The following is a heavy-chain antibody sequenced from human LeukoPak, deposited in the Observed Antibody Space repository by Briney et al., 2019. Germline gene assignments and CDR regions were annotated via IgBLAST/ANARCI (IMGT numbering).Heavy chain of an antibody. CDR2: MNPSGST. V-gene: IGHV4-34*01. CDR3: ARGRQDVTMIVVVMTAVSYYLDV. D-gene: IGHD3-22*01. CDR1: GGSFSGYY. Sequence: PSETLSLTRAVYGGSFSGYYWTWIRPTPGKGPEWMGEMNPSGSTNYNPSLKSRATISVDTSKNQFSLKLSSVTAADTAVYYCARGRQDVTMIVVVMTAVSYYLDVWGKGTTVTVS. J-gene: IGHJ6*03.